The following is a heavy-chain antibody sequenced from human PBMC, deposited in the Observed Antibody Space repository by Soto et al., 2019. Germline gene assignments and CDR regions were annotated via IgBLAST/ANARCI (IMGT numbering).Heavy chain of an antibody. CDR3: ARPRTVATTKGYDF. Sequence: SVKVSCKASGYTFTSYGISWVRQAPGQGLEWVGAIVPIFGTRNYAQNFQGRVTLSADESASTAYMELSSLTSADTALYYCARPRTVATTKGYDFWGQGTQVTVSS. CDR2: IVPIFGTR. CDR1: GYTFTSYG. J-gene: IGHJ4*02. D-gene: IGHD1-1*01. V-gene: IGHV1-69*13.